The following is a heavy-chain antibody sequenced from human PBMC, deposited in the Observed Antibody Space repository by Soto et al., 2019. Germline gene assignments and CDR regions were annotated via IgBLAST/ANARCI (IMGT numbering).Heavy chain of an antibody. Sequence: GESLKISCKGSGYSFTSYWIGWVRQMPGKGLEWMGIIHPGDSDTRYSPSFQGQVTISADKSISTAYLQWSSLKASDTAMYYCAGRGNYYDSSGPSAFDIWGQGTMVTVS. CDR1: GYSFTSYW. CDR2: IHPGDSDT. J-gene: IGHJ3*02. D-gene: IGHD3-22*01. V-gene: IGHV5-51*01. CDR3: AGRGNYYDSSGPSAFDI.